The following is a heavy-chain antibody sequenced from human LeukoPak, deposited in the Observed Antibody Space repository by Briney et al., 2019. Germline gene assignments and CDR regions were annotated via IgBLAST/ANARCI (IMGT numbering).Heavy chain of an antibody. CDR2: ISSSSSYI. Sequence: PGGSLRLSCAASGFTFSSYSMNWVRQAPGKGLEWVSSISSSSSYIYYADSVKGRFTISRDNAKNSLYLQMNSLRAEDTAVYYCARDSSGYWGSWFDPWGQGTLVTVSS. CDR3: ARDSSGYWGSWFDP. J-gene: IGHJ5*02. V-gene: IGHV3-21*01. CDR1: GFTFSSYS. D-gene: IGHD3-22*01.